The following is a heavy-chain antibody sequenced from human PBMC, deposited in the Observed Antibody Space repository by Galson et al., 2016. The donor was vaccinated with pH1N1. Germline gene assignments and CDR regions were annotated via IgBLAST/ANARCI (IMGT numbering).Heavy chain of an antibody. CDR1: GLWFSSYG. J-gene: IGHJ4*02. D-gene: IGHD3-9*01. CDR3: AKDQSVFDLPIDY. CDR2: ISYDGSDK. Sequence: SLRLSCAASGLWFSSYGMRWVRQAPGKGLEWVAGISYDGSDKFYADPVKVRFTISRDNSKNTLYLLMDSLRYDDTAVYYCAKDQSVFDLPIDYWGQGTLVSVSS. V-gene: IGHV3-30*18.